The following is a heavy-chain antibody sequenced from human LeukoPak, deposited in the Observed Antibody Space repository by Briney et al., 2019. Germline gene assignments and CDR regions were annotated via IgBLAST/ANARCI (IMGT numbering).Heavy chain of an antibody. CDR1: GGSISSGDYY. Sequence: PSETLSLTCTVSGGSISSGDYYWSWIRQPPGKGLEWIGYIYYSGSTYYNPSLKSRVTISVDTSKNQFSLKLSSVTAADTAVYYCARAFEDCGDYVYFDYWGQGTLVTVSS. D-gene: IGHD4-17*01. CDR2: IYYSGST. CDR3: ARAFEDCGDYVYFDY. J-gene: IGHJ4*02. V-gene: IGHV4-30-4*01.